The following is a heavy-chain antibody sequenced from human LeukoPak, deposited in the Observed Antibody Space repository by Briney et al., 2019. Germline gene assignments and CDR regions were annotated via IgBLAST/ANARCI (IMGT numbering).Heavy chain of an antibody. D-gene: IGHD6-19*01. J-gene: IGHJ3*02. CDR3: ARSLGSGWTSYAFDI. V-gene: IGHV5-10-1*01. CDR1: GYSFTSYW. Sequence: GESLRISCKGSGYSFTSYWISWVRQMPGKGLEWMGRIDPSDSYTNYSPSFQGHVTISADKSISTAYLQWGSLKASDTAMYYCARSLGSGWTSYAFDIWGQGTMVTVSS. CDR2: IDPSDSYT.